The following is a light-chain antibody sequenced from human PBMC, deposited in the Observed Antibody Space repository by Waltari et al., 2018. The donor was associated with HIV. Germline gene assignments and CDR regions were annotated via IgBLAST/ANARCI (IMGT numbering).Light chain of an antibody. CDR3: QSYDISLSGVV. Sequence: QSVLTQPPSVSGAPGQRVTISCSGSSANIRARYGVHWYRQHPGTAPKLLIYVNNNRPSGVPDRFSGSVSGTSASLAITGLQAEDEADYYCQSYDISLSGVVFGGGTNLTVL. CDR2: VNN. J-gene: IGLJ2*01. CDR1: SANIRARYG. V-gene: IGLV1-40*01.